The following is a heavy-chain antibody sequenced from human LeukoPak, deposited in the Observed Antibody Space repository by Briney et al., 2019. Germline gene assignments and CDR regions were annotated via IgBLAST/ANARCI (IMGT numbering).Heavy chain of an antibody. V-gene: IGHV3-66*01. CDR2: IYSGGDT. CDR1: GFTVSNYY. Sequence: GGSLRLSCAASGFTVSNYYMSWVRKAPGKGLEWVSVIYSGGDTYYADSVKGRFTLSRDNSKNTLYLQMNSLRAKDTAVYYCTRDPDAWGQGTLVTVSS. CDR3: TRDPDA. J-gene: IGHJ5*02.